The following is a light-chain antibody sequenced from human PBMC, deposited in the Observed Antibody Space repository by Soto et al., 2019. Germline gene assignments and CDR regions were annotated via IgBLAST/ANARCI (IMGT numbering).Light chain of an antibody. Sequence: EGVLTQSPGTLSLFPGERATLSCRASQSVSSSYLAWYQQKPGQAPRLLIFGASSRATGIPDRFSGSGSGTDFILTISRLEPEDIAVYYCQQYGNSRWTFGQGTKVEIK. CDR1: QSVSSSY. CDR2: GAS. V-gene: IGKV3-20*01. CDR3: QQYGNSRWT. J-gene: IGKJ1*01.